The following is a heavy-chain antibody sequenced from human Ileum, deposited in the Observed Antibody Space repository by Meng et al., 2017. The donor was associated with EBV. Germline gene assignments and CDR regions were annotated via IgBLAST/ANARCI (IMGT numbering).Heavy chain of an antibody. CDR1: GFTFSNYY. V-gene: IGHV3-11*01. Sequence: VQLVGSCGGLVVPGGSLILSCAVSGFTFSNYYMNWIRQAPGKGLEWVSFISSTGSTTYYADSVKGRFTVSRDNAKNSLFLQMHSLRAEDTAVYYCVYSSSFHWGQGTLVTVSS. J-gene: IGHJ4*02. D-gene: IGHD6-13*01. CDR2: ISSTGSTT. CDR3: VYSSSFH.